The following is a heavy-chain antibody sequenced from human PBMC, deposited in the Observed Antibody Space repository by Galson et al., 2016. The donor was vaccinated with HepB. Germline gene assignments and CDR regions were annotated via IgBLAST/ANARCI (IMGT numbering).Heavy chain of an antibody. V-gene: IGHV3-30-3*01. J-gene: IGHJ4*02. CDR3: AGDTYYDYVWGSLVF. CDR2: MSYDGSDQ. D-gene: IGHD3-16*01. Sequence: SLRLSCAASGFIFSSYAMHWVRQAPGKGLEWVSVMSYDGSDQNYADSVKGRFTISRDNSKNTLYLQMNSLRAEDTAVYYCAGDTYYDYVWGSLVFWGQGTLVTASS. CDR1: GFIFSSYA.